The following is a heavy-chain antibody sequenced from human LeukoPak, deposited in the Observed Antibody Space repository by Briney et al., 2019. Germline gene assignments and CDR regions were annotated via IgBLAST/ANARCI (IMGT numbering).Heavy chain of an antibody. V-gene: IGHV1-18*04. J-gene: IGHJ5*02. D-gene: IGHD5-12*01. CDR3: ARDRSYIMPTIKDWFDP. Sequence: GASVKVSCKASGYTFTGYYMHWVRQAPGQGLEWMGWISAYNGNTNYAQKLQGRVTMTTDTSTSTAYMELRSLRSDDTAVYYCARDRSYIMPTIKDWFDPWGQGTLVTVSS. CDR1: GYTFTGYY. CDR2: ISAYNGNT.